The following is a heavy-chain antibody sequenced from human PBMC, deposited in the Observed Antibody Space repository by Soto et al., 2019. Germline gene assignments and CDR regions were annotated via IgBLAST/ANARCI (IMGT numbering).Heavy chain of an antibody. CDR2: IYYSGGT. Sequence: PPGTLSLSCTVSGGSISSYYWSRFRQPPGKGLEWIGYIYYSGGTNYHPSIKSRVTISVDTSKCQFSLKLSSVTAADTAVYYCVREYGDYLDYWGQGTLVAVSS. J-gene: IGHJ4*02. D-gene: IGHD4-17*01. CDR3: VREYGDYLDY. CDR1: GGSISSYY. V-gene: IGHV4-59*01.